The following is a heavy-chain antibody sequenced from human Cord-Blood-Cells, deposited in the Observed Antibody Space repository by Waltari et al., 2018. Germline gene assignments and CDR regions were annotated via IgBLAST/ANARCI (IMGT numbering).Heavy chain of an antibody. CDR1: GGTFSSYA. V-gene: IGHV1-69*01. Sequence: QVQLVQSGAEVKKLGSSVRVYCKASGGTFSSYAISRLRQAPGQGLEWMGGIISIFGTANYGQKFHGRVTITADEATSTDYMELSRLRCEDTAVYYCARGKWCGELGDYWGQGTLLTVSS. CDR3: ARGKWCGELGDY. J-gene: IGHJ4*02. D-gene: IGHD3-10*01. CDR2: IISIFGTA.